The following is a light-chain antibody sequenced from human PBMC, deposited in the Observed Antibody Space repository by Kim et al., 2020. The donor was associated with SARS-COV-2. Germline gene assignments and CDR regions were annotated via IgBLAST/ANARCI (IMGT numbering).Light chain of an antibody. J-gene: IGKJ4*01. CDR1: QGISNY. CDR2: AAS. Sequence: SASVGDRVSITCRASQGISNYLAWYQQKPGQVPKLLIYAASTVQSGVPSRFSGSGSGTDFTLTISSLQPEDVATYYCQRYNSALTFGGGTKVDIK. V-gene: IGKV1-27*01. CDR3: QRYNSALT.